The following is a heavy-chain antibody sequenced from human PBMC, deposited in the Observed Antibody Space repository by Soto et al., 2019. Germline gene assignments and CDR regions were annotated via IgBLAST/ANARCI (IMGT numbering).Heavy chain of an antibody. CDR3: ARDRGSSSSLDY. Sequence: ASVKVSCKASGYTLTGYYMHWVRQAPGQGLEWMGWINPNSGGTNYAQKFQGRVTMTRDTSISTAYMELSRLRSDDTAVYYCARDRGSSSSLDYWGQGTLVTVSS. J-gene: IGHJ4*02. CDR2: INPNSGGT. CDR1: GYTLTGYY. V-gene: IGHV1-2*02. D-gene: IGHD6-6*01.